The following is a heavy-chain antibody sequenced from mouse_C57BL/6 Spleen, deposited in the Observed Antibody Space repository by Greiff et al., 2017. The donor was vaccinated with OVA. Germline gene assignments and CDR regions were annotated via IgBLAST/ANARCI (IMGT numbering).Heavy chain of an antibody. CDR1: GYTFTSYG. Sequence: VQLQQSGAELARPGASVKLSCKASGYTFTSYGISWVKQRTGQGLEWIGEIYPRSGNTYYNEKFKGKATLTADKSSSTAYMELRSLTSEDSAVYFCARSKGPYDYDAWFAYWGQGTLVTVSA. V-gene: IGHV1-81*01. J-gene: IGHJ3*01. CDR2: IYPRSGNT. CDR3: ARSKGPYDYDAWFAY. D-gene: IGHD2-4*01.